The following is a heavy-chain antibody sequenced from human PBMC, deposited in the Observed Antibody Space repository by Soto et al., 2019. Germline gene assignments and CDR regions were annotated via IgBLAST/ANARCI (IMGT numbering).Heavy chain of an antibody. V-gene: IGHV3-23*01. CDR1: GFTFINYA. J-gene: IGHJ2*01. CDR3: ARKILGSTTRPEYWSFEL. D-gene: IGHD7-27*01. CDR2: ISGGGDAT. Sequence: EVQLLESGGGLVQPGGSLRLSCAGSGFTFINYAMNWVRQAPGKGLEWVSSISGGGDATFFPDSVRGRFTFSRDNSKNAVTLQMNSLGAEDTAVYYCARKILGSTTRPEYWSFELWGRGTLVTVSS.